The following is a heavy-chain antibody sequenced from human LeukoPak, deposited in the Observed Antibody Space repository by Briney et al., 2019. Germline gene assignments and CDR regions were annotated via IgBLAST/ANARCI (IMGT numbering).Heavy chain of an antibody. D-gene: IGHD2/OR15-2a*01. V-gene: IGHV3-20*01. CDR3: ASHLKKGATCPLHFGQ. J-gene: IGHJ1*01. CDR1: GFTFDDYG. CDR2: INWNGGST. Sequence: GGSLRLSCAASGFTFDDYGMSWVRQAPGKGLEWVSGINWNGGSTGYADSVKGRFTISRDNAKNSLYLQMNSLRAEDTALYHCASHLKKGATCPLHFGQRGQGTPVTVSS.